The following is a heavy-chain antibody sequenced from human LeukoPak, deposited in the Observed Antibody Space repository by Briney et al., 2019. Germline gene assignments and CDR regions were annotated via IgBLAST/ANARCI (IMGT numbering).Heavy chain of an antibody. CDR2: IYTSGST. CDR1: GGSISSDY. J-gene: IGHJ4*02. Sequence: SETLSLTCTVSGGSISSDYWSWIRQPPGKGLEWIGYIYTSGSTNYNPSLKSRVTISVDTSKNQFSLKLSSVTAADTAVYYCALSSFTELLFDFWGQGALVTVSS. CDR3: ALSSFTELLFDF. D-gene: IGHD1-26*01. V-gene: IGHV4-4*09.